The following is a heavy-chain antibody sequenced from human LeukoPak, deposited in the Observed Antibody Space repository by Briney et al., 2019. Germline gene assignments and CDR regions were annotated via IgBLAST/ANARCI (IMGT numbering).Heavy chain of an antibody. CDR2: INPNSGGT. CDR3: ARGPSGGSSWSDY. V-gene: IGHV1/OR15-1*04. J-gene: IGHJ4*02. D-gene: IGHD6-13*01. Sequence: ASVKVSCKASGYIFTDYYMHWVRQAPGQELGWMGRINPNSGGTNYAQKFQGRVTMTRDTSISTAYMELSRLRSDDTAVYYCARGPSGGSSWSDYWGQGTLVTVSS. CDR1: GYIFTDYY.